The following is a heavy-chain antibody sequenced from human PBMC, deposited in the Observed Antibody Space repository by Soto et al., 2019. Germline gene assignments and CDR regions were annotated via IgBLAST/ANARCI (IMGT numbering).Heavy chain of an antibody. D-gene: IGHD6-6*01. CDR2: INHSGST. V-gene: IGHV4-34*01. J-gene: IGHJ6*02. CDR1: GGSFSDYF. Sequence: SETLSLTCAVYGGSFSDYFWTWIRQPPGKGLEWIGEINHSGSTNFNPSLKSRVAISAYTSRNQFSLRVTSVTAADTAVYYCAGRESASSSFHYYYYAVDVWGQGTTVTVSS. CDR3: AGRESASSSFHYYYYAVDV.